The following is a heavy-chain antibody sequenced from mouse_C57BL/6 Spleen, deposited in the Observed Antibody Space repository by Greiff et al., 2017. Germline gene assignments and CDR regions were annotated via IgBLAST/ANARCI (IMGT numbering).Heavy chain of an antibody. V-gene: IGHV5-17*01. CDR3: AKGGIYYDAPYYFDY. CDR1: GFTFSDYG. Sequence: EVKLVESGGGLVKPGGSLKLSCAASGFTFSDYGMHWVRQAPEKGLEWVAYISSGSSTIYYADTVKGRFTISRDNAKNTLFLQMTSLRSEDTAMYYCAKGGIYYDAPYYFDYWGQGTTLTVSS. CDR2: ISSGSSTI. J-gene: IGHJ2*01. D-gene: IGHD2-4*01.